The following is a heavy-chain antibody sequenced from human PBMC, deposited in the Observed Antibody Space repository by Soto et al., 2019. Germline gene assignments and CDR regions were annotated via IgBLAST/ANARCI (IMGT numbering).Heavy chain of an antibody. D-gene: IGHD4-4*01. Sequence: LSLTCIVSGGSISSGDYYWSWIRQPPGKGLEWIGYIYHSGITYYNPSLKSRVNISVDMSKNQVSLKLSSVTAADTAVYYCARDPHYSYYYYGMDVWGQGTTVTVSS. CDR1: GGSISSGDYY. V-gene: IGHV4-30-4*01. CDR3: ARDPHYSYYYYGMDV. CDR2: IYHSGIT. J-gene: IGHJ6*02.